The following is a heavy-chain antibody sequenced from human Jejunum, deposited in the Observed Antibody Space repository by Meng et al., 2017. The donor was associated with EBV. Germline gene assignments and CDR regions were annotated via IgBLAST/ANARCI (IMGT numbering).Heavy chain of an antibody. J-gene: IGHJ4*02. CDR3: ARYGSGYFPALWY. V-gene: IGHV4-4*02. Sequence: QGRLLEPGPGMVQPSGTLSLTCAVSGDSISSSNWWSWVRQPPGKGLEWIGEIYHSGSTNYNPSLKSRVTISADKSKNQFSLKLSSVTAADTAVYYCARYGSGYFPALWYWGQGTLVTVSS. CDR1: GDSISSSNW. D-gene: IGHD3-3*01. CDR2: IYHSGST.